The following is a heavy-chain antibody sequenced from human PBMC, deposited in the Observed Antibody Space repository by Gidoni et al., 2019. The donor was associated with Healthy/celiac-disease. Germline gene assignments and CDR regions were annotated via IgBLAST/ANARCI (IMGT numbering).Heavy chain of an antibody. J-gene: IGHJ3*02. V-gene: IGHV4-59*01. CDR3: ARDSRVLRFLEPPWGFDI. CDR1: GGSLSSYY. Sequence: QVQLQESGPGLVKPSETLSLTCTVSGGSLSSYYWSWIRQPPGKGLEWIGYIYYSGSTNYNPSLKSRVTISVDTSKNQFSLKLSSVTAADTAVYYCARDSRVLRFLEPPWGFDIWGQGTMVTVSS. D-gene: IGHD3-3*01. CDR2: IYYSGST.